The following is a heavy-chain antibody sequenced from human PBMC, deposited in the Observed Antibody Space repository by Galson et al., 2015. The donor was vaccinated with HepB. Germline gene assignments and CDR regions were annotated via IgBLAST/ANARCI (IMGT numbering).Heavy chain of an antibody. V-gene: IGHV3-7*03. J-gene: IGHJ4*02. CDR1: GFTFSSYW. CDR3: ARAPSCFFTIFCQGLDY. Sequence: LRLSCAASGFTFSSYWMSWVRQAPGKGLEWVANIKQDGSEKYYVDSVKGRFTISRDNAKNSLYLQMNSLRAEDTAVYYCARAPSCFFTIFCQGLDYWGQGTLVTVSS. D-gene: IGHD3-9*01. CDR2: IKQDGSEK.